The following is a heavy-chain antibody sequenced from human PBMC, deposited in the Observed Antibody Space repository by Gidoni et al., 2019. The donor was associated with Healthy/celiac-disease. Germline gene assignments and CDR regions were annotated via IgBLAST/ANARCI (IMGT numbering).Heavy chain of an antibody. V-gene: IGHV3-23*01. CDR1: GFTFSSYA. Sequence: EVQLLESGGGLVQPGGSLRLSCSAAGFTFSSYAMRWVRQAPGKGLEWVSAISGSGGSTYYADSVKGRFTISRDNSKNTLYLQMNSLRAEDTAVYYCAKEGPVRKKGKQWLVLYFDYWGQGTLVTVSS. D-gene: IGHD6-19*01. CDR2: ISGSGGST. J-gene: IGHJ4*02. CDR3: AKEGPVRKKGKQWLVLYFDY.